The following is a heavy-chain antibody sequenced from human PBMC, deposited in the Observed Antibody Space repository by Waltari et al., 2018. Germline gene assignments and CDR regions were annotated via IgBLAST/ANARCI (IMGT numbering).Heavy chain of an antibody. CDR2: ISWDSSII. V-gene: IGHV3-9*01. CDR3: VKAVYGSGTTEFDS. D-gene: IGHD3-10*01. CDR1: GFTFDDYA. Sequence: EVQLVESGGALVQPGRSLRLSCAAAGFTFDDYAIHWVRQAPGKGLEWVSGISWDSSIINYADSVKGRFTISRDNAKNSLYLQMNSLRAEDTALYYCVKAVYGSGTTEFDSWGQGTLVTVSS. J-gene: IGHJ4*02.